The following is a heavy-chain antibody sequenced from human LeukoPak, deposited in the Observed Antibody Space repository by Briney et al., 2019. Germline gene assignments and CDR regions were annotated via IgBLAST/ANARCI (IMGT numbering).Heavy chain of an antibody. J-gene: IGHJ6*02. CDR2: INHSGST. V-gene: IGHV4-34*01. CDR3: ARRFDPWGAGMDV. CDR1: GGSFSGYY. D-gene: IGHD7-27*01. Sequence: PSETLSLTCAVYGGSFSGYYWSWIRQPPGKGLEWIGEINHSGSTNYNPSLKSRVTISVDTSKNQFSLKVSSVTAADTAVYYCARRFDPWGAGMDVWGQGTTVTVSS.